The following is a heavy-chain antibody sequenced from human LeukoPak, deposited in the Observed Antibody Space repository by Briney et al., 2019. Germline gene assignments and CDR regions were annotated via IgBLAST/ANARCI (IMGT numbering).Heavy chain of an antibody. V-gene: IGHV3-23*01. D-gene: IGHD3-9*01. CDR3: AKWGDYDILTGYYDSDY. CDR1: GFTFSNYA. CDR2: IVGSGSST. J-gene: IGHJ4*02. Sequence: GGSLRLSCAASGFTFSNYAMNWVRQAPGKGLEWVSAIVGSGSSTYYADSVKGRFTISRDNSKNTLYLQLNRLRAEDTAVYYCAKWGDYDILTGYYDSDYWGQGTLVTVSS.